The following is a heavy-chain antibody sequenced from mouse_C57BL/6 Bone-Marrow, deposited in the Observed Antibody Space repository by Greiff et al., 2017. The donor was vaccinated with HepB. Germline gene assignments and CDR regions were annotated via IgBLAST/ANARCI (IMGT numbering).Heavy chain of an antibody. V-gene: IGHV5-17*01. CDR1: GFTFSDYG. D-gene: IGHD1-1*01. J-gene: IGHJ4*01. CDR2: ISSGSSTI. Sequence: DVQLVESGGGLVKPGGSLKLSCAASGFTFSDYGMHWVRQAPEKGLEWVAYISSGSSTIYYADTVKGRFTISRDNAKNTLFLQMTSLRSEDTAMYYCARERATVVAHYYAMDYWGQGTSVTVSS. CDR3: ARERATVVAHYYAMDY.